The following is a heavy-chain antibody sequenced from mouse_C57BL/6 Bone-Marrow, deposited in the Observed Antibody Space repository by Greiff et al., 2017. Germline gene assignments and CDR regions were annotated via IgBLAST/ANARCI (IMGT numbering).Heavy chain of an antibody. CDR1: GFTFSDYY. CDR3: ARDNYYAAFDY. CDR2: INYDGSST. D-gene: IGHD1-1*01. Sequence: EVKLVESEVGLVQPGSSMKLSCTASGFTFSDYYMAWVRQVPEKGLEWVANINYDGSSTYYLDSLKSRFIISRDNAKNILYLQMSSLKSEDTATYYCARDNYYAAFDYWGQGTTLTVSS. J-gene: IGHJ2*01. V-gene: IGHV5-16*01.